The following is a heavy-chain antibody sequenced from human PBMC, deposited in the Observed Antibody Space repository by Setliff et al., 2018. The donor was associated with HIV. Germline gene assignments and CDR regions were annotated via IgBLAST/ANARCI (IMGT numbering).Heavy chain of an antibody. CDR1: GYTFTGYY. V-gene: IGHV1-2*02. CDR3: ARGTTPLGWFDP. J-gene: IGHJ5*02. CDR2: INPNNGGT. Sequence: GASVKVSCKASGYTFTGYYMHWVRQAPGQGLEWMGWINPNNGGTNYAQKFQGRVTMTRDTSISTAYMELSRLRSDDMAVYYCARGTTPLGWFDPWGQGTLVTVSS. D-gene: IGHD2-2*01.